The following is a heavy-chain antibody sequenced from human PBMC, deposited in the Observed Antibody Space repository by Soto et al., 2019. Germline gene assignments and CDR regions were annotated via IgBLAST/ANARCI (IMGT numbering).Heavy chain of an antibody. CDR3: ARDRTVRGDWFDP. V-gene: IGHV4-4*07. CDR2: ISTSGST. Sequence: LSLTCTVSGGSISNYYWTWIRQPAGKGLEWIGRISTSGSTNYNPSLKSRVTMSVDTSKNQFSLNLSSVTAADTAVYYCARDRTVRGDWFDPWGQGTLVTVSS. J-gene: IGHJ5*02. D-gene: IGHD3-10*01. CDR1: GGSISNYY.